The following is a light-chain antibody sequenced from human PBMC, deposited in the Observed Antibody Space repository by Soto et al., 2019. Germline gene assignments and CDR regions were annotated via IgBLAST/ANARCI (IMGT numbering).Light chain of an antibody. CDR1: QSVSSSY. CDR2: DAS. V-gene: IGKV3-20*01. Sequence: EIVLTQCPGTLSLSPGERATLSCRASQSVSSSYLAWYQQKPGQAPRLLIYDASSRATGIPDRFSGSGSGTDFTLTISRLEPEDFALYYCQQSGRSPMYTFGQGTKLEIK. J-gene: IGKJ2*01. CDR3: QQSGRSPMYT.